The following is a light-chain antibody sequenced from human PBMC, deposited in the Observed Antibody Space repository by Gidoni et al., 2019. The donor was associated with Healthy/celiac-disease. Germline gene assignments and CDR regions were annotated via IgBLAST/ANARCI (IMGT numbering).Light chain of an antibody. CDR2: GNS. CDR1: SSNIGAGYD. Sequence: QSVLTQPPSVSGAPGQRVTISCTGSSSNIGAGYDVHWYQQLPGTAPKPLIYGNSNRPSGVPDRFSGSKSGTSSSLAITGLQAEDEADYYCQSYDSSLSEGVVFGGGTKLTVL. J-gene: IGLJ2*01. CDR3: QSYDSSLSEGVV. V-gene: IGLV1-40*01.